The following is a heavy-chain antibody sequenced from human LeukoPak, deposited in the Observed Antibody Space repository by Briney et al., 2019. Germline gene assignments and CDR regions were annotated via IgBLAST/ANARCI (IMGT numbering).Heavy chain of an antibody. V-gene: IGHV4-34*01. CDR3: ARLEMDMLPDY. Sequence: SETLSLTCAVYGGSFSGYYWSWIRQPPGKGLEWIGEINHSGSTNYNPSLKSRVTISVDTSKNQFSLKLSSVTAADTAVYYCARLEMDMLPDYWGQGTLVTVSS. J-gene: IGHJ4*02. CDR2: INHSGST. D-gene: IGHD2-2*03. CDR1: GGSFSGYY.